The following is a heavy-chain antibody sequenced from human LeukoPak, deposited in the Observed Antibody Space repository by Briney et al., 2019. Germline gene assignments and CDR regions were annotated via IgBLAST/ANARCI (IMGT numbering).Heavy chain of an antibody. Sequence: GGSLRLSCTASGFSFSGHWMHWARQLPGKGLVWVSRISPTGSTTSYADSVKGRFIVSRDNAKNTLYLQVNNLRAEDTAVYYCARGPNSNWSGLDFWGQGTLLTVSS. CDR1: GFSFSGHW. J-gene: IGHJ4*02. CDR2: ISPTGSTT. CDR3: ARGPNSNWSGLDF. D-gene: IGHD6-6*01. V-gene: IGHV3-74*01.